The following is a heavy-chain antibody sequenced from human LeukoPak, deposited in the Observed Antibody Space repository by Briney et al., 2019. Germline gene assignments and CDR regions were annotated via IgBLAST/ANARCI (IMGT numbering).Heavy chain of an antibody. CDR1: GFTFSSYG. D-gene: IGHD2-2*02. CDR2: IRYDGSNK. CDR3: AWRDCSSTCCYMDAFDI. V-gene: IGHV3-30*02. Sequence: GSLRLSCAASGFTFSSYGMHWVRQAPGKGLEWVAFIRYDGSNKYYADSVKGRFTISRDNSKNTLYLQMNSLRAEDTAVYYCAWRDCSSTCCYMDAFDIWGQGTMVTVSS. J-gene: IGHJ3*02.